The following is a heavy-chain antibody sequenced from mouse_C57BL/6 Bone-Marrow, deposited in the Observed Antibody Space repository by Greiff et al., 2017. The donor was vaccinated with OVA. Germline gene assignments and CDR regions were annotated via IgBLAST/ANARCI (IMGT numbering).Heavy chain of an antibody. V-gene: IGHV5-4*01. J-gene: IGHJ3*01. CDR2: ISDGGSYT. Sequence: EVQLVESGEGLVKPGGSLKLSCAASGFTFSSYAMSWVRQTPEKRLEWVATISDGGSYTYYPDNVKGRFTISRDNAKNNLYLQMSHLKSEDTAMYYCASDRDGYYFAYWGQGTLVTVSA. D-gene: IGHD2-3*01. CDR1: GFTFSSYA. CDR3: ASDRDGYYFAY.